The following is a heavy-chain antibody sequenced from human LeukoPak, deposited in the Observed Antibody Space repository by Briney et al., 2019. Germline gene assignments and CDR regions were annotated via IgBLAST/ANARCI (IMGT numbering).Heavy chain of an antibody. J-gene: IGHJ6*02. CDR2: VNSDGSST. CDR3: ARGRYYGMDV. Sequence: GGSLRLSCAASGFTFTSYWMHWVRHAPGKGLGWVSRVNSDGSSTTYADSVKGRFTISRDNAKNTLYLQMNSLRAEDTAVYYCARGRYYGMDVWGQGTTVTVSS. V-gene: IGHV3-74*01. CDR1: GFTFTSYW.